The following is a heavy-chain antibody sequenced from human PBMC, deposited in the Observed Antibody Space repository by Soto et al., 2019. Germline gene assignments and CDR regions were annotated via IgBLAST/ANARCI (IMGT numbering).Heavy chain of an antibody. CDR3: ARDQIQYYDSPNGMDV. Sequence: QVQLVESGGGVVQPGRSLRLSCAASGFTFSSYGMHWVRQAPGKGLEWVAVIWYDGSNKYYADSVKGRFTISRDNSKNTLYLQMNSLRAEDTAVYYCARDQIQYYDSPNGMDVWGQGTTVTVSS. J-gene: IGHJ6*02. D-gene: IGHD3-3*01. CDR2: IWYDGSNK. V-gene: IGHV3-33*01. CDR1: GFTFSSYG.